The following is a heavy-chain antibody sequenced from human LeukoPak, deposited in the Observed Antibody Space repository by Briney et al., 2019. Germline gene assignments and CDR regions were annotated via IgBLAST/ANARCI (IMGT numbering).Heavy chain of an antibody. D-gene: IGHD3-10*01. CDR2: ISGSGGST. CDR1: GFTFSSYA. J-gene: IGHJ6*02. V-gene: IGHV3-23*01. CDR3: AKYESRLWFRELVFSYYYYGMDV. Sequence: GGSLRLSCAASGFTFSSYAMSWVRQAPGKGLEWVSAISGSGGSTYYADSVKGRFTISRDNSKNTLYLQMNSLRAEDTAVYYCAKYESRLWFRELVFSYYYYGMDVWGQGTTVTVSS.